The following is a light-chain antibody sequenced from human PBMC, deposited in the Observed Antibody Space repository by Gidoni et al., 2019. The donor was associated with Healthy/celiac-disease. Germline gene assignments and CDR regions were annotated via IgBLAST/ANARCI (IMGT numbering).Light chain of an antibody. Sequence: QSVLTQPPSASGTPGQRVTIPCSGSSSNIGSNYVYWYQQLPGTAPKPLIYRNNQRPSGVPDRFSGSKSGTSASLAISGLRSEDEADYYCAAWDDSLSGRGVFGGGTKLTVL. J-gene: IGLJ2*01. CDR3: AAWDDSLSGRGV. V-gene: IGLV1-47*01. CDR2: RNN. CDR1: SSNIGSNY.